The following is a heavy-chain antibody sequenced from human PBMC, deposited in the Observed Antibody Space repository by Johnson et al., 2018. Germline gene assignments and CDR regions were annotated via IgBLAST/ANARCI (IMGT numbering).Heavy chain of an antibody. J-gene: IGHJ6*02. Sequence: QVQLVQSGGGLVQPGRSLRLSCAASGFTFDDYAMHWVRQAPGKGLEWVAVIWYDGSNKYYADSVKGRFTISRDNSKNTLYLQVNSLRAEDTAVYYCARGLVVYYYGSGNYYDMDVWGQGTTVTVSS. CDR3: ARGLVVYYYGSGNYYDMDV. D-gene: IGHD3-10*01. CDR2: IWYDGSNK. CDR1: GFTFDDYA. V-gene: IGHV3-33*08.